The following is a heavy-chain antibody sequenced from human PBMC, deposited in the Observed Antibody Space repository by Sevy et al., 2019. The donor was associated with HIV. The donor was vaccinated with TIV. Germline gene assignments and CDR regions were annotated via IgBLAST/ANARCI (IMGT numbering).Heavy chain of an antibody. J-gene: IGHJ4*02. V-gene: IGHV1-18*01. CDR2: ISAYNGNT. D-gene: IGHD6-6*01. CDR3: ARDLQYSSSSEVDY. Sequence: ASVKVSSKASGYTFTSYGISWVRQAPGQGLEWMGWISAYNGNTNYAQKLQGRVTMTTDTSTSTAYMELRSLRSDDTAVYYCARDLQYSSSSEVDYWGQGTLVTVSS. CDR1: GYTFTSYG.